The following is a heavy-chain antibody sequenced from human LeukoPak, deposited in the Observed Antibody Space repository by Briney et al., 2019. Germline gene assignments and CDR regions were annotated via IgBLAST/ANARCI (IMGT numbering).Heavy chain of an antibody. CDR3: AREVIGGNSA. D-gene: IGHD1-14*01. V-gene: IGHV3-21*01. CDR1: GFTFSTYE. CDR2: ISSSTTYI. Sequence: GGSLRLSCAASGFTFSTYEASWARQAPGKGLEWVASISSSTTYIYYADSLKGRFTISRDDAKNSLYLQMSSLRAEDTAVYYCAREVIGGNSAWGQGTLVTVSS. J-gene: IGHJ4*02.